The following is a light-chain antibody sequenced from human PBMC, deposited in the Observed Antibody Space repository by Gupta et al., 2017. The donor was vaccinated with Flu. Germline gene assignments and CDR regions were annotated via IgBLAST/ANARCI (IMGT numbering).Light chain of an antibody. Sequence: DIQMTQSPSSLSASVGDRVTITSQASQDISNYLNWYQQKPGKAPKPLIYDAYNLETGVPSRFRGSGSGTDITFTISSLQPEDIATYYCQQYDNLPSITFGRGTRLEIK. V-gene: IGKV1-33*01. CDR1: QDISNY. CDR3: QQYDNLPSIT. J-gene: IGKJ5*01. CDR2: DAY.